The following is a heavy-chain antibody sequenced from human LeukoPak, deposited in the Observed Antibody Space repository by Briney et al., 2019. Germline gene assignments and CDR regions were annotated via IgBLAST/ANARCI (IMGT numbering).Heavy chain of an antibody. CDR1: GFSFSRHG. J-gene: IGHJ4*02. CDR2: ISYDGNNE. CDR3: AKDAHFDSSAYDYQLDN. D-gene: IGHD3-22*01. V-gene: IGHV3-30*18. Sequence: PGGSLRLSCAASGFSFSRHGMHWVRQAPGKGLEWVAFISYDGNNENYADSVKGRFTISRDDSNNRVYLQMSSLRPEDTAVYYCAKDAHFDSSAYDYQLDNGGQGKLVTVSS.